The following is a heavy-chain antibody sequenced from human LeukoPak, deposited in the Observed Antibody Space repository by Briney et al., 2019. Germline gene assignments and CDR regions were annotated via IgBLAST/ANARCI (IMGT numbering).Heavy chain of an antibody. Sequence: GGSLRLSCAASGFTFSSYIMNWVRQAPGKGLEWVSSISSSSSYIYYADSVKGRFTISRDNAKNSLYLQMNSLRAEDTAVYYCARATMIVVVSSDFDYWGQGTLVTVSS. CDR3: ARATMIVVVSSDFDY. D-gene: IGHD3-22*01. V-gene: IGHV3-21*01. CDR2: ISSSSSYI. CDR1: GFTFSSYI. J-gene: IGHJ4*02.